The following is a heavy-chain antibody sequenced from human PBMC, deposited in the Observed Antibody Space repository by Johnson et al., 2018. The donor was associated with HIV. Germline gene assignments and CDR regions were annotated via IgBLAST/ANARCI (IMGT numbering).Heavy chain of an antibody. V-gene: IGHV3-9*01. J-gene: IGHJ3*02. CDR2: ISWNSGSI. CDR1: GFTFDDYA. CDR3: ARVRARGVKHAFDI. D-gene: IGHD3-10*01. Sequence: VLLVESGGGWVQPGRSLRLSCAASGFTFDDYAMHWVRQAPGKGLEWVSGISWNSGSIGYADSVKGRFTISRDNAKNSLYLQINSLRAEDTALYYCARVRARGVKHAFDIWGQGTMVTVSS.